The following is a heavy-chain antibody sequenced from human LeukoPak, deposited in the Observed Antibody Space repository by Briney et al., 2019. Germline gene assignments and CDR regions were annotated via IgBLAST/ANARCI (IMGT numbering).Heavy chain of an antibody. Sequence: GESLQISCKGSGYSFTSYWIGWVRQMPGKGLEWMGIIYPGDSDTRYSPSFQGQVTISADKSISTAYLQWSSLKASDTAMYYCARHWSTTYAPYYYYMDVWGKGTTVTVSS. V-gene: IGHV5-51*01. CDR1: GYSFTSYW. D-gene: IGHD1-1*01. CDR2: IYPGDSDT. J-gene: IGHJ6*03. CDR3: ARHWSTTYAPYYYYMDV.